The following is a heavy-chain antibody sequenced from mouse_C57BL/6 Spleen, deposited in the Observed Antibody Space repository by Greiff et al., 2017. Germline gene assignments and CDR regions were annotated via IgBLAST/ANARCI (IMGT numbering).Heavy chain of an antibody. J-gene: IGHJ3*01. CDR1: GYTFTSYT. Sequence: QVQLQQSGAELARPGASVKMSCKASGYTFTSYTMHWVKQRPGQGLEWIGYINPSSGYTKYNQKFKDKATLTADKSSSTAYMQLSSLTSEDSAVYYCARSPPLTTDAWFAYWGQGTLVTVSA. D-gene: IGHD1-1*01. CDR2: INPSSGYT. CDR3: ARSPPLTTDAWFAY. V-gene: IGHV1-4*01.